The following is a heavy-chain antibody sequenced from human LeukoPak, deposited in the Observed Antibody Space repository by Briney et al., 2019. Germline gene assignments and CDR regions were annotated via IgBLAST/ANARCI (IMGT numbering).Heavy chain of an antibody. J-gene: IGHJ4*02. CDR1: GYTFTGYY. Sequence: VSVKVSCKASGYTFTGYYVHWVRQAPGQGLGWMGWMNPKSGGTNYAQKFEARVTMNRDTSISTAYMELSRLRFDDTAVYYCARSPDILTGEKFDYWGQGTLVTVSS. CDR3: ARSPDILTGEKFDY. V-gene: IGHV1-2*02. D-gene: IGHD3-9*01. CDR2: MNPKSGGT.